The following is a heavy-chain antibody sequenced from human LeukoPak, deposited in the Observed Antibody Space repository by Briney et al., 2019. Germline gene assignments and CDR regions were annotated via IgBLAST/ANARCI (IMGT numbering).Heavy chain of an antibody. CDR3: AKDQKWEQLHYFDY. D-gene: IGHD1-26*01. Sequence: PGGSLRLSCAASGFTFSSSAMNWVRQAPGKGLEWASGISGSGGRTYYADSVKGRFTISRDNSKNTLYLQMNSLRAEDTAVYYCAKDQKWEQLHYFDYWGQGTLVTVSS. V-gene: IGHV3-23*01. J-gene: IGHJ4*02. CDR1: GFTFSSSA. CDR2: ISGSGGRT.